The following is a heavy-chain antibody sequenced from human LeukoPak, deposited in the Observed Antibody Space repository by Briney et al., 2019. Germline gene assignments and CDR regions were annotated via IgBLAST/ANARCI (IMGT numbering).Heavy chain of an antibody. CDR2: ISGSGGDT. J-gene: IGHJ4*02. Sequence: GGSLRLSCAASGFTFSSYAMTWVRQAPGKGLEWVSSISGSGGDTFYAASVKGRFTISRDNSKHTLYLQMNSLIADDTGLCYCGKGSSRSGKDCDFWGQGSLVTAS. D-gene: IGHD1-26*01. CDR1: GFTFSSYA. V-gene: IGHV3-23*01. CDR3: GKGSSRSGKDCDF.